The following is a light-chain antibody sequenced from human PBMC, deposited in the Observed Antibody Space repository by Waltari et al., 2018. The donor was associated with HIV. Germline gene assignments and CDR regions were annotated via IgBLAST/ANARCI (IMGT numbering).Light chain of an antibody. J-gene: IGLJ3*02. CDR2: DTI. Sequence: QSVLTQPPSVSGAPGQRVTIFCTGSSSNIGAGHAVHWYQLLPGNAPKVVIFDTIDRPAGVPARFSGSRSGTSASLAINELPAEDEAYYYCHSDAGNLGVFGGGTKVTVL. CDR3: HSDAGNLGV. CDR1: SSNIGAGHA. V-gene: IGLV1-40*01.